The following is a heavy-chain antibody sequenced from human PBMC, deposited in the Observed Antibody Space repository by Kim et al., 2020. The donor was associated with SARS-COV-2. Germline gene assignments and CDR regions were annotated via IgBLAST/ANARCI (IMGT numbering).Heavy chain of an antibody. D-gene: IGHD3-22*01. CDR3: ARDSYYYDSSGYYYSPWYYYGMVV. Sequence: GGSLRLSCAASGFTFSSYGMHWVRQAPGKGLEWVAVIWYDGSNKYYADSVKGRFTISRDNSKNTLYLQMNSLRAEDTAVYYCARDSYYYDSSGYYYSPWYYYGMVVWGQGTTVTVSS. CDR2: IWYDGSNK. V-gene: IGHV3-33*08. J-gene: IGHJ6*02. CDR1: GFTFSSYG.